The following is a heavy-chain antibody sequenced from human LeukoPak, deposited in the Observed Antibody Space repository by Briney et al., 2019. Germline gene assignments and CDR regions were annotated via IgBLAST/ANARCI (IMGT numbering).Heavy chain of an antibody. CDR1: GFTFSSYA. V-gene: IGHV3-21*01. D-gene: IGHD2-15*01. CDR2: ISSSSSYI. CDR3: ARSGVVVDALERGVANWFDP. Sequence: GGSLRLSCAASGFTFSSYAMNLVRQAPGKGLEWVSSISSSSSYIYYADSVKGRFTISRDNAKNSLYLQMNSLRAEDTAVYYCARSGVVVDALERGVANWFDPWGEGTLVTVSS. J-gene: IGHJ5*02.